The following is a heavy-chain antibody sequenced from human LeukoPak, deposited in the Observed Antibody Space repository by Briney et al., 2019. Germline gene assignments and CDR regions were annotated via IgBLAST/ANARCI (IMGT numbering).Heavy chain of an antibody. CDR3: ARDNAVAGIDAFDI. V-gene: IGHV3-30*04. D-gene: IGHD6-19*01. Sequence: GGSLRLSCAASGFTFSSYAMHWVRQAPGKGLEWVAVISYDGSNKYYADSVKGRFTISRDNSKNTLYLQMNSLRAEDTAVYYCARDNAVAGIDAFDIWGQGTMVTVSS. CDR1: GFTFSSYA. J-gene: IGHJ3*02. CDR2: ISYDGSNK.